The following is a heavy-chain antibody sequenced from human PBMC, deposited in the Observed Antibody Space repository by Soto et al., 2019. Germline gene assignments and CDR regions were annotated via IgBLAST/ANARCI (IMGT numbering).Heavy chain of an antibody. J-gene: IGHJ4*02. CDR2: ISASSSYI. CDR1: GFTFSDYT. Sequence: EVQLVESGGGLVKPGGSLRLSCAASGFTFSDYTMNWVRQAPGKGLEWVSSISASSSYIYYADSVKGRFTISRDNAKNSLYLQMNSLRAADTALYYCASARGYSSGWYSAWGQGTLVTVSS. V-gene: IGHV3-21*01. D-gene: IGHD6-19*01. CDR3: ASARGYSSGWYSA.